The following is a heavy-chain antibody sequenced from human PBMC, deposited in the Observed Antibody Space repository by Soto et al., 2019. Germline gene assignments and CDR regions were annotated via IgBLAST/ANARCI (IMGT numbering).Heavy chain of an antibody. D-gene: IGHD2-15*01. CDR1: GYTFTSYA. CDR3: ARGVAPYYFDY. Sequence: QVQLVQSGAEEKKPGASVKVSCKASGYTFTSYAMHWVRQAPGQRLEWMGWINAGNGNTKYSQRFQGRVTITRDTSASTAYMELSSLRSEDTAVYYCARGVAPYYFDYWGQGTLVTVSS. J-gene: IGHJ4*02. V-gene: IGHV1-3*05. CDR2: INAGNGNT.